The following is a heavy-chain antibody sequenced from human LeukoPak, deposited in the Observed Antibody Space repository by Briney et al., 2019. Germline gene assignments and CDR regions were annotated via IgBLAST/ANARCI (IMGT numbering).Heavy chain of an antibody. Sequence: SETLSLTCTVSGGSISSSTYYWGWIRQPPGKGLEWIGTIYYGASTYYNPSLKSRVSISVDTSKNQFSLKLSSVTAADTAVYYCAREAAAADNAFDIWGQGTMVTVSS. J-gene: IGHJ3*02. D-gene: IGHD6-13*01. CDR1: GGSISSSTYY. CDR2: IYYGAST. V-gene: IGHV4-39*02. CDR3: AREAAAADNAFDI.